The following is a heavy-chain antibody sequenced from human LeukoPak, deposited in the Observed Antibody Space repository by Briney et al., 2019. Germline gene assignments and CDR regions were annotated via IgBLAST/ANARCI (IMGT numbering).Heavy chain of an antibody. Sequence: PSETLSLTCTVSGGSISSSSYYWGWIRQPPGKGLEWIGSIYYSGSTYYNPSLKSRVTISVDTSKSQFSLKLSSVTAADTAVYYCARHAKSSSELLWFGELGNWFDPWGQGTLVTVSS. V-gene: IGHV4-39*01. CDR1: GGSISSSSYY. CDR3: ARHAKSSSELLWFGELGNWFDP. CDR2: IYYSGST. D-gene: IGHD3-10*01. J-gene: IGHJ5*02.